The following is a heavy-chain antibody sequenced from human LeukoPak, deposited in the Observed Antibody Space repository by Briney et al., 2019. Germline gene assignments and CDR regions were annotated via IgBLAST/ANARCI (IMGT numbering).Heavy chain of an antibody. D-gene: IGHD3-10*01. J-gene: IGHJ4*02. V-gene: IGHV4-61*03. CDR3: ARVKALQIRGNIISDYLDY. CDR2: FYYSGST. Sequence: PSETLSLTCTVSGGSVAGGTYYCSWIRQPPGKGLEWIGYFYYSGSTNFNPSLKSRVTISVDTSKNHLSLELTAVTAADTAVYYCARVKALQIRGNIISDYLDYWGQGILVTVSS. CDR1: GGSVAGGTYY.